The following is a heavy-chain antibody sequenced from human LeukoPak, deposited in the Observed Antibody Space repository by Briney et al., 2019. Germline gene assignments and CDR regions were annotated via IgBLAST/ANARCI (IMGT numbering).Heavy chain of an antibody. D-gene: IGHD1-26*01. CDR1: GGSISSYY. Sequence: SETLSLTCTVSGGSISSYYWSWIRQPPGKGLEWIGYIYYSGSTNYNPSLKSRVTISVDTSKNQFSLKLSSVPAADTAVYYCARDKDGAGNWFDPWGQGTLVTVSS. J-gene: IGHJ5*02. CDR2: IYYSGST. CDR3: ARDKDGAGNWFDP. V-gene: IGHV4-59*01.